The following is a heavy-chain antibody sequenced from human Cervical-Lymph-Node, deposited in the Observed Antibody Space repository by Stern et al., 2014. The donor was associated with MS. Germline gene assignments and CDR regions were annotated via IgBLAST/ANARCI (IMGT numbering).Heavy chain of an antibody. D-gene: IGHD4-11*01. Sequence: QVQLQQWGAGLLKPSETLSLTCAVYGGSFSGYYWSWIRQPPGKGLEWIGEINHSGSTNYHPSLQVRVTISVDTSKNQFSLKLSSGTAADTAVYYCARGSTVYYYYGMDVWGQGTTVTVSS. CDR2: INHSGST. J-gene: IGHJ6*02. V-gene: IGHV4-34*01. CDR1: GGSFSGYY. CDR3: ARGSTVYYYYGMDV.